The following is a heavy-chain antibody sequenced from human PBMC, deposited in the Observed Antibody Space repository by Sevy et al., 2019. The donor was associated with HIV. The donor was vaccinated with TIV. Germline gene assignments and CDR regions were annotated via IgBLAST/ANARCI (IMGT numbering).Heavy chain of an antibody. CDR1: GYTFTSYY. CDR2: INPSGGST. CDR3: ARDYIVVVPAAIEYSSSSRSMRDWFDP. J-gene: IGHJ5*02. V-gene: IGHV1-46*01. Sequence: ASVKVSCKASGYTFTSYYMHWVRQAPGQGLEWMGIINPSGGSTSYAQKFQGRITMTRDTSTSTVYMELSSLRPEETAVYYCARDYIVVVPAAIEYSSSSRSMRDWFDPWGQGTLVTVSS. D-gene: IGHD2-2*02.